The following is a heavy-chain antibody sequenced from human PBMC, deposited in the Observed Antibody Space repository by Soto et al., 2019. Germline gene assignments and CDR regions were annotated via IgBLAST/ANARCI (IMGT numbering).Heavy chain of an antibody. Sequence: SETLSLTCAVYGGSFSGYYWSWIRQPPGKGLEWIGEINHSGSTNYNPSLKSRVTISVDTSKNQFSLKLSSVTAADTAVYYCARGGSGYYYDSSGYYHYFDYWGQGTLVTVYS. CDR1: GGSFSGYY. J-gene: IGHJ4*02. D-gene: IGHD3-22*01. CDR2: INHSGST. CDR3: ARGGSGYYYDSSGYYHYFDY. V-gene: IGHV4-34*01.